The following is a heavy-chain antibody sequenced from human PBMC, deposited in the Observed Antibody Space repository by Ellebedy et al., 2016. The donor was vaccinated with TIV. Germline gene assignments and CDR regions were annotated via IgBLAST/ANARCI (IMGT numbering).Heavy chain of an antibody. CDR2: IKGDGTKI. V-gene: IGHV3-7*03. CDR1: RFTFSGFW. J-gene: IGHJ6*02. CDR3: ARGKRSFDWFGMDV. D-gene: IGHD3-9*01. Sequence: GESLKISXAASRFTFSGFWMAWVRQAPGKGLEWVANIKGDGTKINYVDSVKGRFTISRDNAKNSVYLQMSSLRADDSAVYYCARGKRSFDWFGMDVWGQGTTVIVS.